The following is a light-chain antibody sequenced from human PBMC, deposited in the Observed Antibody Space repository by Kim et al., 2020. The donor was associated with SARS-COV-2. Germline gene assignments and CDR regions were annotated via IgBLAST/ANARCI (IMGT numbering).Light chain of an antibody. J-gene: IGKJ5*01. V-gene: IGKV3-20*01. CDR1: QSVSSVY. CDR2: GAS. Sequence: SPGERATLSCRASQSVSSVYLAWYQQKPGQAPRLVIYGASSRATGIPDRFSGGGSGTDFTLTISRLEPEDFVVYYCQQYGNSPITFGQGTRLEIK. CDR3: QQYGNSPIT.